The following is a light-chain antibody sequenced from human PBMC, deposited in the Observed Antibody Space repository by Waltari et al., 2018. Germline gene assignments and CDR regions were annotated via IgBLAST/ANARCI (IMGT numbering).Light chain of an antibody. CDR2: EVS. V-gene: IGLV2-14*01. CDR3: SSYTTSSAPGV. J-gene: IGLJ1*01. CDR1: DSEVGAYAF. Sequence: QSALTQPASVSGSPGQSLPLSCPGTDSEVGAYAFVSWYQHHPGKAPHLIMYEVSNRPSGISNRFSASKAGNTASLTISGLQAEDEADYYCSSYTTSSAPGVFGTGTRVTVL.